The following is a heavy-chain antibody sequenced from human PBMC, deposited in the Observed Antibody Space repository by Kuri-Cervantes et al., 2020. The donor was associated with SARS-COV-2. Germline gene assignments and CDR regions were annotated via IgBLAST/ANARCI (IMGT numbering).Heavy chain of an antibody. J-gene: IGHJ4*02. D-gene: IGHD3-16*01. Sequence: SETLSLTCTVSGGSISSSSYYWGWIRQPPGKGLEWIGEINHSGSTNYNPSLKSRVTISVDTSKNQFSLKPSAVTAADTAVYYCARGGLITLRYWGQGTLVTVSS. CDR3: ARGGLITLRY. CDR2: INHSGST. V-gene: IGHV4-39*07. CDR1: GGSISSSSYY.